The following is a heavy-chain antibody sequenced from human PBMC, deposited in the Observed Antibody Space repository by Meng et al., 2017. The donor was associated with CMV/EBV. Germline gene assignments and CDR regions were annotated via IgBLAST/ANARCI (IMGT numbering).Heavy chain of an antibody. CDR1: GFTFSSYA. D-gene: IGHD3-16*01. CDR2: ISGSGGST. CDR3: ASRWGDY. V-gene: IGHV3-23*01. J-gene: IGHJ4*02. Sequence: ETLSLTCAASGFTFSSYAMSWVRQAPGKGLEWVSAISGSGGSTYYADSVKGRFTISRDNSKNTLYLQMNSLRAEDTAVYYCASRWGDYWGQGTLVTVSP.